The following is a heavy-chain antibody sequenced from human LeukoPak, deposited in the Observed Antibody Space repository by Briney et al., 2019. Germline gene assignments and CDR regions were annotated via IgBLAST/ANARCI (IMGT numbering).Heavy chain of an antibody. Sequence: GRSLRLSCAASGFTFSSYAMHWVRQAPGKGLEWVAVISYDGSNKYYADSVKGRFTISRDNSKNTLYLQMNSLRAEDTAVYYCARVRVVGATRGPHFDYWGQGTLVTVSS. J-gene: IGHJ4*02. CDR3: ARVRVVGATRGPHFDY. CDR2: ISYDGSNK. D-gene: IGHD1-26*01. CDR1: GFTFSSYA. V-gene: IGHV3-30*04.